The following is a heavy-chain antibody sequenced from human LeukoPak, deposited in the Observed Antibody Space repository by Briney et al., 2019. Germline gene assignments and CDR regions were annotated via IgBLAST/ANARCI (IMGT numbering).Heavy chain of an antibody. Sequence: ASVKVSCKTSGYTFTGYYMHWVRQAPGQGLEWMGWINPNSGGTNYAQKFQGRVTMTRDTSISTAYMELTRLRSDDTAGYYCARYSSGWYFDLWGRGTLVTFSS. CDR3: ARYSSGWYFDL. J-gene: IGHJ2*01. V-gene: IGHV1-2*02. D-gene: IGHD6-19*01. CDR2: INPNSGGT. CDR1: GYTFTGYY.